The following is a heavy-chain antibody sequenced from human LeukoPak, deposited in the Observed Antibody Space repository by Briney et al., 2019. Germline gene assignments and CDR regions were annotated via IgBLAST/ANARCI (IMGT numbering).Heavy chain of an antibody. J-gene: IGHJ4*02. CDR3: ATSGLVRGGDGY. D-gene: IGHD3-10*01. V-gene: IGHV3-7*05. CDR1: GFTFSSYW. CDR2: IKQDGSEK. Sequence: GGSLRLSCAGSGFTFSSYWMSWVRQAPGKGLEWVANIKQDGSEKYYLDSVKGRFTISRDNAKNSLYLQMNSLRAEDTALYYCATSGLVRGGDGYWGQGTLVTVSS.